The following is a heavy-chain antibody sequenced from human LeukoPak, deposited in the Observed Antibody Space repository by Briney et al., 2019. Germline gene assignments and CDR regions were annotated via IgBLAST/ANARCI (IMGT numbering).Heavy chain of an antibody. CDR2: INPSGGST. V-gene: IGHV1-46*01. CDR3: ARLLGYGSGNSVGFDP. J-gene: IGHJ5*02. Sequence: ASVKVSCKASGYTFTGYYMHWVRQAPGQGLEWMGIINPSGGSTSYAQKFQGRVTMTRDTSTSTVYMELSSLRSEDTAVYYCARLLGYGSGNSVGFDPWGQGTLVTVSS. CDR1: GYTFTGYY. D-gene: IGHD3-10*01.